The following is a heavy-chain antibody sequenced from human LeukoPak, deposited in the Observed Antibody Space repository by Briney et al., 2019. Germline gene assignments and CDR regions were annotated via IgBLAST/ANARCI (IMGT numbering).Heavy chain of an antibody. CDR2: MNPNSGNT. V-gene: IGHV1-8*01. CDR1: GYTFTSYD. Sequence: ASVKVSCKASGYTFTSYDINWVRQATGQGLEWMGWMNPNSGNTGYAQKFQGRVTMTRNTSISTAYMELSSLRSEDTAVYYCARAHAYSSGWYYFDYGGQGTRVTVSS. CDR3: ARAHAYSSGWYYFDY. J-gene: IGHJ4*02. D-gene: IGHD6-19*01.